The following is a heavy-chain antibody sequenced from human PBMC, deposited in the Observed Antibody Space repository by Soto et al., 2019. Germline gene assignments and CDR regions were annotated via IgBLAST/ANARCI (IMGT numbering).Heavy chain of an antibody. J-gene: IGHJ6*02. Sequence: QVQLVESGGGVVQPGRSLRLSCAASGFTFSSYGMHWVRQAPGKALEWVAVISYDGSNKYYADSVKGRFTISRDNSKNPLYLQMNSLRAEYTAVYYCAKQGARDYYYCGGMDVWGQGTTVTVSS. CDR3: AKQGARDYYYCGGMDV. V-gene: IGHV3-30*18. CDR1: GFTFSSYG. CDR2: ISYDGSNK.